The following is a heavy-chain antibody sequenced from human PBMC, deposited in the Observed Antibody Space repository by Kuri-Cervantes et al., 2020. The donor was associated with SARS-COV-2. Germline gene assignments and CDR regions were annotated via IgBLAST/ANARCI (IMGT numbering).Heavy chain of an antibody. Sequence: GGSLRLSCAASGFTFSSYSMNWVRQAPGKGLEWASSISSSSSYIYYADSVKGRFTISRDNAKNSLYLQMDSLRAEDTAVYYRARVQLPEIGFDYWGQGALVTVSS. CDR1: GFTFSSYS. CDR3: ARVQLPEIGFDY. CDR2: ISSSSSYI. J-gene: IGHJ4*02. D-gene: IGHD1-1*01. V-gene: IGHV3-21*01.